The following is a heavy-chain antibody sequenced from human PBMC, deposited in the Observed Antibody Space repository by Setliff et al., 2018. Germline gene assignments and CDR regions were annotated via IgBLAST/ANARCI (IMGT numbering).Heavy chain of an antibody. J-gene: IGHJ4*02. D-gene: IGHD6-6*01. Sequence: KPSETLSLTCTVSGGSISSGGYYWSWIRQHPGKGLEWIGYIYYSGSTSYYNPSLKSRVTISIHMSWNQFSLRLSSLTAADTGVYYCARGRIAERPEAIDYWGQGTPVTVSS. CDR3: ARGRIAERPEAIDY. CDR1: GGSISSGGYY. CDR2: IYYSGSTS. V-gene: IGHV4-31*03.